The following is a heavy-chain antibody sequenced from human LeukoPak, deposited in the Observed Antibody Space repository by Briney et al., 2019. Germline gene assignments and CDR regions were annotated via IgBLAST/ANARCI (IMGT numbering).Heavy chain of an antibody. CDR1: GFTVSSNY. J-gene: IGHJ6*03. Sequence: PGGSLRLSCAASGFTVSSNYMSWVRQAPGKGLERVSVIYSGGSTYYADSVKGRFTTSRDNSKNTLYLQMNSLRAEDTAVYYCARENSWPYHYMDVWGKGTTVTVSS. CDR3: ARENSWPYHYMDV. D-gene: IGHD6-13*01. CDR2: IYSGGST. V-gene: IGHV3-53*01.